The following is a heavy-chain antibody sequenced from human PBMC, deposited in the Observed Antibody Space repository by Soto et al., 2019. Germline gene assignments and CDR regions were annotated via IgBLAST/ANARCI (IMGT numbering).Heavy chain of an antibody. Sequence: GGPLRLSCVGSGFSFSSHGMHWVRQAPGKGLEWVALIWYDGSNKYYADSVKGRFTISRHNSKNTLYLQMSSLRADDTAVYYCARAGGSTDYYYGMDVWGQGTTVTVSS. V-gene: IGHV3-33*01. CDR1: GFSFSSHG. CDR2: IWYDGSNK. J-gene: IGHJ6*02. CDR3: ARAGGSTDYYYGMDV.